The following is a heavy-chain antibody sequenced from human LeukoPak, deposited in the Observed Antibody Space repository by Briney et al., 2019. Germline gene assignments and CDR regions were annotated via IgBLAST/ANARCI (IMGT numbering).Heavy chain of an antibody. V-gene: IGHV3-7*01. CDR2: IKPDGSEI. J-gene: IGHJ4*02. Sequence: GRSLRLSCAASGFTFSSYGMHWVRQAPGKGLEWVAKIKPDGSEIYHVDSVQGRFTISRDNAKNSLYLQMNSLRAEDTAVYYCATSRFYLESWGQGTLVTVSS. CDR3: ATSRFYLES. CDR1: GFTFSSYG.